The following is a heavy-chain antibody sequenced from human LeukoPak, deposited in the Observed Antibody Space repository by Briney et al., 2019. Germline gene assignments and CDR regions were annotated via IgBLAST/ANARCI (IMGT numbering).Heavy chain of an antibody. Sequence: SETLSLTCTVYGGSFSGYYWSWIRQPPGKGLEWIGEINHSGSTNYNPSLKSRVTISVDTSKNQFSLKLSSVTAADTAVYYCARGGYYDILTGYYKPQYNWFDPWGQGTLVTVSS. CDR1: GGSFSGYY. J-gene: IGHJ5*02. D-gene: IGHD3-9*01. V-gene: IGHV4-34*01. CDR3: ARGGYYDILTGYYKPQYNWFDP. CDR2: INHSGST.